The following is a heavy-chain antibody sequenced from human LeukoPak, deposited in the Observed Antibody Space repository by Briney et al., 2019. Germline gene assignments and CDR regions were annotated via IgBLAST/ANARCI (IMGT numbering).Heavy chain of an antibody. V-gene: IGHV3-73*01. Sequence: GGSLRLSCAASGFTFSGSAMHWVRQASGKGLEWVGRIRSKANSYATAYAASVKGMFTISKDDSKNTAYLQMNSLKTEDTAVYYCTRLSYSSTPRDYWGQGTLVTVSS. D-gene: IGHD2-2*01. CDR3: TRLSYSSTPRDY. J-gene: IGHJ4*02. CDR1: GFTFSGSA. CDR2: IRSKANSYAT.